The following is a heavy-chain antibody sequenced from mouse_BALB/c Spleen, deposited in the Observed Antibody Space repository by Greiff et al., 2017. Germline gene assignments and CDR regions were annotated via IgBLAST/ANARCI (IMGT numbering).Heavy chain of an antibody. J-gene: IGHJ2*01. CDR2: IRNKANGYTT. Sequence: EVKLMESGGGLVQPGGSLRLSCATSGFTFTDYYMSWVRQPPGKALEWLGFIRNKANGYTTEYSASVKGRFTISRDNSQSILYLQMNTLRAEDSATYYCARDIYDGYYFDYWGQGTTLTVSS. D-gene: IGHD2-3*01. CDR1: GFTFTDYY. CDR3: ARDIYDGYYFDY. V-gene: IGHV7-3*02.